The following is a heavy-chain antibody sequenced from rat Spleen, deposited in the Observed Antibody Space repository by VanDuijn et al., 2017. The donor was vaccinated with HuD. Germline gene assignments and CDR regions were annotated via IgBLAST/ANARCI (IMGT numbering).Heavy chain of an antibody. J-gene: IGHJ4*01. CDR3: ARHGWGYGVMDA. V-gene: IGHV5-31*01. CDR1: GFTFNNYW. Sequence: EVQLVESGGGLVQPGRSLKLSCVASGFTFNNYWMSWIRQAPGKGLEWVASITNTGSSTYYRDSVKGRFTISRDNAKSTLYLQMDSLRSEDTATYYCARHGWGYGVMDAWGQGASVTVSS. D-gene: IGHD4-3*01. CDR2: ITNTGSST.